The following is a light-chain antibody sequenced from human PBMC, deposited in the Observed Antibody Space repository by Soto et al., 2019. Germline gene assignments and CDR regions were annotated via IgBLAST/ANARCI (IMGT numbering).Light chain of an antibody. V-gene: IGKV2-28*01. J-gene: IGKJ4*01. CDR1: QSLLHINGYNY. CDR2: LGS. CDR3: MQVLQAPLT. Sequence: EIVITQSPLSLPVTHGELVSMSFRSSQSLLHINGYNYLDWYLQKPGQSPQLLIYLGSNRASGVPDRFSGSGSGTDFTLKISRVEAEDVGVYYCMQVLQAPLTFGGGTKVDIK.